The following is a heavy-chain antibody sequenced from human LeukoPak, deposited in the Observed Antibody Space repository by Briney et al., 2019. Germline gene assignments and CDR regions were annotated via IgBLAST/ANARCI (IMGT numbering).Heavy chain of an antibody. V-gene: IGHV3-7*03. J-gene: IGHJ4*02. CDR2: IKQDRSEK. CDR1: GFTYTNYL. D-gene: IGHD1-26*01. Sequence: GGSLRLSCAASGFTYTNYLMSWVRQAGGKGRELVANIKQDRSEKYYVDSVKGRFTISRDNAKNSLYLQMNSLRAEDTAVYYCAKPRPGGATEPFDSWGQGTLVTVSS. CDR3: AKPRPGGATEPFDS.